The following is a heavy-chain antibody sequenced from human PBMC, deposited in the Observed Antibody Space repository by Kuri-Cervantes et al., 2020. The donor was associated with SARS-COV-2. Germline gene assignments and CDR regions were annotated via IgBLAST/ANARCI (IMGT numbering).Heavy chain of an antibody. V-gene: IGHV3-15*07. CDR2: IKSKTDGGTT. CDR1: GFTFSNAW. D-gene: IGHD3-22*01. Sequence: GESLQISCAASGFTFSNAWMNWVRQAPGKGLEWVGRIKSKTDGGTTDYAAPVKGRFTISRDDSKNTLYLQMNSLKTEDTAVYYCTTVPYYYDSSTLDYWGQGTLVTVSS. CDR3: TTVPYYYDSSTLDY. J-gene: IGHJ4*02.